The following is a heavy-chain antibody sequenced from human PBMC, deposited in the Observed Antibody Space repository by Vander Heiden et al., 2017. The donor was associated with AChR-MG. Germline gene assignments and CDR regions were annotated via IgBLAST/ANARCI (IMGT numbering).Heavy chain of an antibody. Sequence: EVQLVESGGGLVQPGRSLRPSCAASGFPFDDYAMHWVRQAPGKGLEWVSGISWNSGSIGYADSVKGRFTISRDNAKNSLYLQMNSLRAEDTALYYCAKDGGSSWYLFVPFDYWGQGTLVTVSS. CDR2: ISWNSGSI. CDR1: GFPFDDYA. V-gene: IGHV3-9*01. D-gene: IGHD6-13*01. CDR3: AKDGGSSWYLFVPFDY. J-gene: IGHJ4*02.